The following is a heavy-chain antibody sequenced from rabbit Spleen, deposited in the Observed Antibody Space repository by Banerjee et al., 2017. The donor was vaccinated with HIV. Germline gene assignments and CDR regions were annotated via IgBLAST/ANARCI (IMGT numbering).Heavy chain of an antibody. CDR1: GFSFNNNYY. V-gene: IGHV1S40*01. D-gene: IGHD8-1*01. Sequence: QSLEESGGDLVKPGASLTLTCTASGFSFNNNYYMCWVRQAPGKGLECIACIYAGSSGSTYYASWAKGRFTISKTSSTTVTLQMTSLTVADMATYFCARDAGSGPYIDGYFSLWGPGTLVTVS. CDR2: IYAGSSGST. CDR3: ARDAGSGPYIDGYFSL. J-gene: IGHJ4*01.